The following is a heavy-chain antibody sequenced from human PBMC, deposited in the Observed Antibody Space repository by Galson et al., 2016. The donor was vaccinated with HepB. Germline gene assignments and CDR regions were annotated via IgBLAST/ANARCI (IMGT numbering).Heavy chain of an antibody. V-gene: IGHV1-8*01. D-gene: IGHD3-10*01. CDR1: GYTFANYD. Sequence: SGYTFANYDINWVRQAPGQGLEWMGWVNPNSRNTGYAQKFQGRVTMTMDTSISTAYMQLSSVRSEDTAVYFCARDREIVNFGSGSLVAFDIWGRGTLVTVSS. CDR3: ARDREIVNFGSGSLVAFDI. CDR2: VNPNSRNT. J-gene: IGHJ2*01.